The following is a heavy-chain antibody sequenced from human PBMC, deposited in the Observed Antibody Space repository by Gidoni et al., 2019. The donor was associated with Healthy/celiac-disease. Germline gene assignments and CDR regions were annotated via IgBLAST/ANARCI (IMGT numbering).Heavy chain of an antibody. Sequence: QLQLQESGPGLVKPSETLSLTCTVPGGSISSSSYYWGWIRQPPGKGLEWIGSIYYSGSTYYNPSLKSRVTISVDTSKNQFSLKLSSVTAADTAVYYCARGLRVGATWSAFDIWGQGTMVTVSS. J-gene: IGHJ3*02. CDR3: ARGLRVGATWSAFDI. D-gene: IGHD1-26*01. CDR1: GGSISSSSYY. CDR2: IYYSGST. V-gene: IGHV4-39*01.